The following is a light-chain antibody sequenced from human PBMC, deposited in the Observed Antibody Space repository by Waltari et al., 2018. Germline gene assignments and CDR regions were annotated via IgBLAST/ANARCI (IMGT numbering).Light chain of an antibody. Sequence: QSALTQPASVSGSPGQSITISCTGTNSDVGHYNYVSWYQQHPGKAPRLMIYYVNKRPSVVSARFSGSKSGNTASLTISGLQPEDEADYYCSSYTTTNTVVFGGGTKLTVL. CDR1: NSDVGHYNY. V-gene: IGLV2-14*03. CDR2: YVN. CDR3: SSYTTTNTVV. J-gene: IGLJ3*02.